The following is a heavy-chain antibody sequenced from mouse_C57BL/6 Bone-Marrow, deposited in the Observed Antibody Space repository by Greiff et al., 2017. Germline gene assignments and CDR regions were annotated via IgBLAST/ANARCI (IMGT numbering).Heavy chain of an antibody. J-gene: IGHJ2*01. CDR1: GYTFTGYW. CDR3: AREGPYYYGSSSFDY. V-gene: IGHV1-9*01. Sequence: QVQLKQSGAELMKPGASVKLSCKATGYTFTGYWIEWVKQRPGHGLEWIGEILPGSGSTNYNEKFKGKATFTADTSSNTAYMQRSSLTTADSAIYYCAREGPYYYGSSSFDYWGQGTTLTVSS. D-gene: IGHD1-1*01. CDR2: ILPGSGST.